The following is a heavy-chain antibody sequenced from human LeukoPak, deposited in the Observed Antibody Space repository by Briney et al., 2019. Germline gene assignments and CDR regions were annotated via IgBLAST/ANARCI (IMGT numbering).Heavy chain of an antibody. J-gene: IGHJ4*02. CDR1: GGTFSSYA. CDR3: ARELRRDAY. Sequence: ASVKVSCKASGGTFSSYAINWVRQATGQGLEWMGYINPNSGNTGYAQRFQGRLTMTRNTSISTAYMELSSLISDDTAIYYCARELRRDAYWGQGALVTVSS. CDR2: INPNSGNT. D-gene: IGHD4-17*01. V-gene: IGHV1-8*02.